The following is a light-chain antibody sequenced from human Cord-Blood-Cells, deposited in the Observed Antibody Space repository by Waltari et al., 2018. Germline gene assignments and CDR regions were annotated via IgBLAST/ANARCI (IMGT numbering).Light chain of an antibody. CDR3: LSADSSGTWV. Sequence: SYELTQPPSVSVSLGQMARTTCPGEALPKTYAYWYQQKPGQFPVLVIYKDSERPSGIPERFSGSSSGTIVTLTISGVQAEDEADYCCLSADSSGTWVFGGGTKLTVL. J-gene: IGLJ3*02. CDR1: ALPKTY. V-gene: IGLV3-16*01. CDR2: KDS.